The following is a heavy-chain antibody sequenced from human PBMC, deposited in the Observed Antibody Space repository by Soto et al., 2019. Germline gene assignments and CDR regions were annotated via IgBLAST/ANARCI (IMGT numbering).Heavy chain of an antibody. J-gene: IGHJ4*02. CDR3: ARQRGYSYVFCDY. CDR2: IYYSGST. CDR1: GGSISSYY. V-gene: IGHV4-59*01. Sequence: SETLSLTCTVSGGSISSYYWSWIRQPPGKGLEWIGYIYYSGSTNYNPSLKSRVTISVDTSKNQFSLKLSSVTAADTAVYYCARQRGYSYVFCDYWGQGTLVTVSS. D-gene: IGHD5-18*01.